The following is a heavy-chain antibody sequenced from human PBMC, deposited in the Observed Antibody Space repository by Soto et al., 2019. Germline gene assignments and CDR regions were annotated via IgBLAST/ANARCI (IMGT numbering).Heavy chain of an antibody. CDR2: IKSKTDGGTT. CDR1: GFTFSNAW. D-gene: IGHD1-26*01. Sequence: GGSLRLSCAASGFTFSNAWMNWVRQAPGKGLEWVGRIKSKTDGGTTDYAAPVKGRFTISRDDSKNTLYLQMNSLKTEDTAVYYCTTEGGSYFQNAFDIWGQGTMVTVSS. CDR3: TTEGGSYFQNAFDI. V-gene: IGHV3-15*07. J-gene: IGHJ3*02.